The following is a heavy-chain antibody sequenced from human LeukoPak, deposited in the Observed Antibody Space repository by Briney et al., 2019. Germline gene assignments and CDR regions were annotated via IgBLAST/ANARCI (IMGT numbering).Heavy chain of an antibody. V-gene: IGHV3-21*01. CDR1: GFIFSNYG. D-gene: IGHD2-2*01. CDR2: ISSSSNYI. Sequence: ESLKISCAASGFIFSNYGIHWVRQAAGNGLEWVSSISSSSNYIYYADSVKGRFTISRDNAKNSLYLQMNSLRAEDTAVYYCARGAQIVVVPAAQARPGPSGVDYWGQGTLVTVSS. J-gene: IGHJ4*02. CDR3: ARGAQIVVVPAAQARPGPSGVDY.